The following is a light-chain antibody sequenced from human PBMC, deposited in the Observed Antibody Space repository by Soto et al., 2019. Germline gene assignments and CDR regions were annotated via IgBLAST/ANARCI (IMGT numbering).Light chain of an antibody. CDR3: SSYTSSNTHWM. CDR1: SSDVGGCNS. CDR2: EVS. J-gene: IGLJ3*02. V-gene: IGLV2-14*01. Sequence: QSALTQPASVSGSPGQSITISCTGTSSDVGGCNSVSWYQQHPGKAPKLMIYEVSNRHSGVSNRFSGSKSGNTASLTISGLQAEDDADYYCSSYTSSNTHWMFGGGTKLTVL.